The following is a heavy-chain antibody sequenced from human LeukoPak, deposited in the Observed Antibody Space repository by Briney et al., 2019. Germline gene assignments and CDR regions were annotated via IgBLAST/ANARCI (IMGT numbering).Heavy chain of an antibody. CDR2: INPNSGGT. CDR1: GYTFTGYY. CDR3: ARNGGDYYYDSSGYYPLDY. Sequence: ASVKVSCKASGYTFTGYYMHWVRQAPGQGLEWMGWINPNSGGTNYAQKFQGRVTMTRDTSISTAYMEPSRLRSDDTAVYYCARNGGDYYYDSSGYYPLDYWGQGTLVTVSS. D-gene: IGHD3-22*01. V-gene: IGHV1-2*02. J-gene: IGHJ4*02.